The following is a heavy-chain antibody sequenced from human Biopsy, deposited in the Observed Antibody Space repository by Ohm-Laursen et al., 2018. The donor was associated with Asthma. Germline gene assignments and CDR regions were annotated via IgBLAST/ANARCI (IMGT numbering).Heavy chain of an antibody. CDR2: IGNDGSRK. CDR3: ARGQEGSWIYWTSYSFDP. CDR1: GFRFSQYG. D-gene: IGHD3-10*01. Sequence: SLRLSCLASGFRFSQYGMHWVRQAPGKGLEWVACIGNDGSRKYYSESVKGRFTIARDNSKNTLYLQMNSLRDEDTAVYYCARGQEGSWIYWTSYSFDPWGQGTLVTVSS. V-gene: IGHV3-33*08. J-gene: IGHJ5*02.